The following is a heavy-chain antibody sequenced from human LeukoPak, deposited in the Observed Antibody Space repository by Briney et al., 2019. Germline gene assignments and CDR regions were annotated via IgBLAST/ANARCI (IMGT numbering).Heavy chain of an antibody. CDR2: IHRDGRT. V-gene: IGHV4-4*02. CDR3: GKTDIYFNPIDY. Sequence: MPSETLSLTCAVSGVSISSSEWWIWVRQPPGQGLLWIGEIHRDGRTRYNPSLKSRVTMSMDYSKNQFSLTVSSVTAADTAIYYCGKTDIYFNPIDYWGPGSLVTVSS. J-gene: IGHJ4*02. CDR1: GVSISSSEW. D-gene: IGHD3-9*01.